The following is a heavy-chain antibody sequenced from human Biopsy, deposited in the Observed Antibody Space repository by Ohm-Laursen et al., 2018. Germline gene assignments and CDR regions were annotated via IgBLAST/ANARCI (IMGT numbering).Heavy chain of an antibody. V-gene: IGHV1-69*10. CDR3: ARGEGSSWFDP. CDR1: GDSFTSYA. J-gene: IGHJ5*02. CDR2: IIPIPNVA. Sequence: SVKVSCKASGDSFTSYAIGWVRQAPGQGLEWMGGIIPIPNVATYAQKFQGRITITADESTSTAYMELSSLTSDDTAVYFCARGEGSSWFDPWGHGTLVAVSS. D-gene: IGHD1-26*01.